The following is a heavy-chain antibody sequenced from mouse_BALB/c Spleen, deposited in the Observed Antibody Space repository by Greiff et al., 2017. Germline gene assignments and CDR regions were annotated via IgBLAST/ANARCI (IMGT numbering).Heavy chain of an antibody. V-gene: IGHV14-3*02. Sequence: VQLQQSGAELVKPGASVKLSCTASGFNIKDSYMHWVKQRPEQGLEWIGRIDPANGNTKYDPKFQGKATITADTSSNTAYLQLSSLTSEDTAVYYCARNGYDYAMDYWGQGTSVTVSS. CDR2: IDPANGNT. CDR3: ARNGYDYAMDY. CDR1: GFNIKDSY. J-gene: IGHJ4*01.